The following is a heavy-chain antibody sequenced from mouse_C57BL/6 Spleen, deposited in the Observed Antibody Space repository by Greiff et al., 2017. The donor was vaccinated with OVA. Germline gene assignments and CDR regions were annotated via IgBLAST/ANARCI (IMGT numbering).Heavy chain of an antibody. CDR1: GFTFSDYG. V-gene: IGHV5-17*01. CDR3: ARAANWDSWFAY. J-gene: IGHJ3*01. D-gene: IGHD4-1*01. CDR2: ISSGSSTI. Sequence: EVQRVESGGGLVKPGGSLKLSCAASGFTFSDYGMHWVRQAPEKGLEWVAYISSGSSTIYYADTVKGRFTISRDNAKNTLCLQMTSLRSEDTAMYYCARAANWDSWFAYWGQGTLVTVSA.